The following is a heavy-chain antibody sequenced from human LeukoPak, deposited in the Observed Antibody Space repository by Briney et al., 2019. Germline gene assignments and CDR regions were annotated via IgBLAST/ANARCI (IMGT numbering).Heavy chain of an antibody. J-gene: IGHJ4*01. CDR1: GYTFTGHY. D-gene: IGHD1-26*01. CDR2: INPSSGGT. V-gene: IGHV1-2*02. CDR3: AKSLKWELPYYPDF. Sequence: ASVKVSCKASGYTFTGHYMHWVRQAPGQGLEWMGWINPSSGGTHFAQEFQGRVTMTRDTSISTAYIELNSLRSDDTAVYYCAKSLKWELPYYPDFLGQGTLVTVSS.